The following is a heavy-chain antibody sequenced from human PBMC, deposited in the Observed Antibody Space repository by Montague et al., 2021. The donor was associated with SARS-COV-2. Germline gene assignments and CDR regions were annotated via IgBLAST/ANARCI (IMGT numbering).Heavy chain of an antibody. D-gene: IGHD3-16*02. V-gene: IGHV4-38-2*02. CDR2: IYHSGTT. Sequence: SETLSLTCTVSGFSIGSGDYWGWIRQPPGKGLEWIGSIYHSGTTYYNPSLQSRLTMSIDTSTNQFSLMLTSVTAADTAVYYCARHRIYYDEVWGTHRYPPDHWGRGTLVTVSS. J-gene: IGHJ4*02. CDR3: ARHRIYYDEVWGTHRYPPDH. CDR1: GFSIGSGDY.